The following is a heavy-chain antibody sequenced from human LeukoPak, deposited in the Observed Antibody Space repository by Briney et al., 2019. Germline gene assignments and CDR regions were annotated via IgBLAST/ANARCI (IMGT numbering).Heavy chain of an antibody. CDR3: ACEHCGRWPD. CDR2: ISGDGKKE. CDR1: GFTFSDYW. Sequence: PGGSLRLSCAASGFTFSDYWMTWVRQAPGTGLEWVATISGDGKKEFYVDSVKGRFTISRDNAKNSMFLQMNSLRVEDTAIYFCACEHCGRWPDWGQGTLDIVSS. D-gene: IGHD2-21*01. V-gene: IGHV3-7*01. J-gene: IGHJ4*02.